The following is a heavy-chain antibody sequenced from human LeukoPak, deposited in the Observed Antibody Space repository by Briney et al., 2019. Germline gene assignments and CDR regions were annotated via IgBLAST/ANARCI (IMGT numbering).Heavy chain of an antibody. V-gene: IGHV3-23*01. CDR3: AKFTRTLVRGALVN. D-gene: IGHD3-10*01. CDR1: GFTFSTYA. J-gene: IGHJ4*02. CDR2: IGGSGGST. Sequence: GGSLRLSCAASGFTFSTYAMSWVRQAPGKGLEWVSAIGGSGGSTYYADSVKGRFTISRDDSKNTLYLQMNSLRAEDTAVYYCAKFTRTLVRGALVNWGQGTLVTVSS.